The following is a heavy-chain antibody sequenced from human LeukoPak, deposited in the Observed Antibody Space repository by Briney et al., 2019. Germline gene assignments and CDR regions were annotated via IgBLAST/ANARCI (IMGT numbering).Heavy chain of an antibody. V-gene: IGHV3-23*01. J-gene: IGHJ4*02. CDR3: AKVNYYDSRGYFDY. CDR1: GFTFSSYA. Sequence: GGSLRLSCAASGFTFSSYAMSWVRQAPGKGLEGVSAISSSGGSTYYADSVKGRFTISRDDSKNTLYLQMNSLRAEDTAVYYCAKVNYYDSRGYFDYWGQGTLVTVSS. CDR2: ISSSGGST. D-gene: IGHD3-22*01.